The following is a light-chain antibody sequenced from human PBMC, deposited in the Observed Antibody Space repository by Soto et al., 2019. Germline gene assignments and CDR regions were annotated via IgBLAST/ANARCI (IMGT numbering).Light chain of an antibody. J-gene: IGKJ1*01. Sequence: DIVMTQSPDSLAVSLGERATINCKSSQSVLYSSNNKNYLAWYQQKPGQPPKPLIYWASTRESGVPDRFSGSGSGTDFTLTISSLQAEDVAVYYFQQYYSTPLTFGQGTKVEIK. CDR2: WAS. V-gene: IGKV4-1*01. CDR3: QQYYSTPLT. CDR1: QSVLYSSNNKNY.